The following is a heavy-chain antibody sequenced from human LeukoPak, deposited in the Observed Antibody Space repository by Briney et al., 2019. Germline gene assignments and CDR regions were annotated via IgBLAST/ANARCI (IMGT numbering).Heavy chain of an antibody. Sequence: GGSLRLSCAASGFTFDDYAMHWVRQAPGKGLEWVSGISWNSGSIGYADSVKGRFTISRDNAKKSVYLQMNSLRAEDTAVYYCAREMTNMKTNGNWFDPWGQGTLVTVSS. D-gene: IGHD4-11*01. J-gene: IGHJ5*02. CDR2: ISWNSGSI. V-gene: IGHV3-9*01. CDR3: AREMTNMKTNGNWFDP. CDR1: GFTFDDYA.